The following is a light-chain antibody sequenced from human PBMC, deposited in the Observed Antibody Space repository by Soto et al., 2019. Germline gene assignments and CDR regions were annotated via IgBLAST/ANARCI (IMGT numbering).Light chain of an antibody. V-gene: IGLV2-8*01. J-gene: IGLJ2*01. CDR1: SSDVGGYNY. CDR3: SSYVDSTVL. Sequence: QSALTQPPSASGSPGQSVTISCTGTSSDVGGYNYVSWYQQHPGKAPQLMIYEVTKRPSGVPDRFSGSKSGNTASLTVSGLQGEDEADYYCSSYVDSTVLFGGGTKLTVL. CDR2: EVT.